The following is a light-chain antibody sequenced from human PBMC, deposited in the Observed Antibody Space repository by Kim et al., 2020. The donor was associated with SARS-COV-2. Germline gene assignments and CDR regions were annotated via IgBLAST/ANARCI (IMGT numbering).Light chain of an antibody. V-gene: IGKV2-28*01. Sequence: PASSSCSARRCLLHSKGYHYLEAYLQKPGQSPQLLIYLNSNRASGVPDSFSGSGSGTDFTLKISRVEAGDVGVYYCMQSLQPPLPFGGGTKVDIK. CDR3: MQSLQPPLP. J-gene: IGKJ4*01. CDR1: RCLLHSKGYHY. CDR2: LNS.